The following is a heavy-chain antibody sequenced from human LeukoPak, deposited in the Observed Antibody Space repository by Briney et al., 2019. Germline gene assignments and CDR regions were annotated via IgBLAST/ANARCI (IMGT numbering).Heavy chain of an antibody. CDR1: GFTFDDYA. CDR3: AKGYCSSTSCAGHH. J-gene: IGHJ4*02. Sequence: GGSLRLSCAASGFTFDDYAMPWVRQAPGKGLEWVSGISWNSGGIGYADSVKGRFTVSRDNAKNSLYLQMNSLRAEDTALYYCAKGYCSSTSCAGHHWGQGTLVTVSS. CDR2: ISWNSGGI. V-gene: IGHV3-9*01. D-gene: IGHD2-2*01.